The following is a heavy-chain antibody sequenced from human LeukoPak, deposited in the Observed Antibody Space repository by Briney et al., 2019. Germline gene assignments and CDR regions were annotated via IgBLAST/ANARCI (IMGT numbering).Heavy chain of an antibody. J-gene: IGHJ4*02. CDR1: GGSISSSSYY. CDR2: IYYSGST. CDR3: ARDLVPGPSFDY. Sequence: PSETLSLTCTVSGGSISSSSYYWGWIRQPPGKGLERIGSIYYSGSTYYNPSLKSRVTISVDTSKNQFSLKLSSVTAADTAVYYCARDLVPGPSFDYWGQGTLVTVSS. V-gene: IGHV4-39*07. D-gene: IGHD2-21*01.